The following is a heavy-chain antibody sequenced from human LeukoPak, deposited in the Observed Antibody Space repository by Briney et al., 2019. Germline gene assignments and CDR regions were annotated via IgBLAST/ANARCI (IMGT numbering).Heavy chain of an antibody. J-gene: IGHJ4*02. V-gene: IGHV4-59*01. CDR1: GGSISSYY. D-gene: IGHD3-22*01. CDR3: ASGYYDSSGYYSDY. CDR2: IYYSGST. Sequence: PSETLSLTCTVSGGSISSYYWSWIRQPPGKGLEWIGYIYYSGSTNYNPSLKSRVTMSVDTSKNQFSLKLSSVTAADTAVYYCASGYYDSSGYYSDYWGQGTLVTVSS.